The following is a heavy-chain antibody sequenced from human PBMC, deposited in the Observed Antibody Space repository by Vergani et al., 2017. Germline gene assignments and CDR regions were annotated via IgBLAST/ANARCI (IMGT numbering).Heavy chain of an antibody. Sequence: EVQLVESGGGLVKPGGSLRVSCAASGFTFSSYSMNWVRQAPGKGLEWVSSIGTSSSYIYYADSVKGRFTISRDNAKNSLYLQVNSLRAEDTAVYYCARDRLRWNYGNDAFDIWGQGKMVTVSS. CDR2: IGTSSSYI. V-gene: IGHV3-21*01. D-gene: IGHD1-7*01. J-gene: IGHJ3*02. CDR3: ARDRLRWNYGNDAFDI. CDR1: GFTFSSYS.